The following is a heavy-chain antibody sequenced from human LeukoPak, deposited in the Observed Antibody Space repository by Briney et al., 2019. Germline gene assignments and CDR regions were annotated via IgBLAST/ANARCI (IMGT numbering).Heavy chain of an antibody. CDR2: IYYSGST. CDR3: AGPTDSFYDSSGYHHFDY. CDR1: GGSISSSSYY. D-gene: IGHD3-22*01. V-gene: IGHV4-39*01. Sequence: SETLSLTCTVSGGSISSSSYYWGCIRQPPGKGLEWIGSIYYSGSTYYNPSLKSRVTISVDTSKNQFSLKLSSVTAADTAVYYCAGPTDSFYDSSGYHHFDYWGQGTLVTVSS. J-gene: IGHJ4*02.